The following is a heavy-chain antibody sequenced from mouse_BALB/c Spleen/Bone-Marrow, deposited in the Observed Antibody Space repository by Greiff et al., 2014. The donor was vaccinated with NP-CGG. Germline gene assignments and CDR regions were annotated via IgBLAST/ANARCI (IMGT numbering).Heavy chain of an antibody. J-gene: IGHJ2*01. V-gene: IGHV5-12-2*01. CDR3: ARHGGSRGYYFDY. CDR1: GFTFSSYT. CDR2: ISNGGGST. D-gene: IGHD1-1*01. Sequence: SGGGLVQPGGSLKLSCAASGFTFSSYTMSWARQTPEKRLEWVAYISNGGGSTYYPDTVKGRFTISRDNAKNTLYLQMSSRKSEDTAMYYCARHGGSRGYYFDYWGQGTTLTVSS.